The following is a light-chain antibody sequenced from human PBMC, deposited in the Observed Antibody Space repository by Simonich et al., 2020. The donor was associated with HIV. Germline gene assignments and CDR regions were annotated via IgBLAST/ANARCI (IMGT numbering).Light chain of an antibody. Sequence: QSALTQPASVSGSPGQSITISCTGTNSDVGGYNYVSWYQHHPGKAPKLMLFDVTKRPSGVSNRFSGSKFGNTASLTISGLQAEDEADYYCSSYTSSSTLVFGGGTKLTVL. CDR1: NSDVGGYNY. CDR2: DVT. V-gene: IGLV2-14*03. CDR3: SSYTSSSTLV. J-gene: IGLJ3*02.